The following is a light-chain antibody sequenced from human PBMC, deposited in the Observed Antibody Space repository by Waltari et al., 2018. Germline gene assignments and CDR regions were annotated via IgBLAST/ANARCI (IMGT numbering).Light chain of an antibody. CDR3: SAWDSGLSAWV. J-gene: IGLJ3*02. CDR2: RNN. Sequence: QAGLTQPPSVSKGLRQTATLTCSGNSNNVGNQGAAWLQQHQGHPPKLLSYRNNNRTSGISERLSASRSGNTASLTITGLQPEDEADYYCSAWDSGLSAWVFGGGTKLTVL. CDR1: SNNVGNQG. V-gene: IGLV10-54*01.